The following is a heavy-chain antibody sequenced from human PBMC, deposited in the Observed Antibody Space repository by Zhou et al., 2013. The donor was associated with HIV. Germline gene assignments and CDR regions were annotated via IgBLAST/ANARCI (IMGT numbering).Heavy chain of an antibody. J-gene: IGHJ4*02. CDR1: GGTFSSYA. D-gene: IGHD2-21*02. Sequence: QVQLVQSGAEVKKPGSSVKVSCKASGGTFSSYAISWVRQAPGQGLEWMGRIIPILGIANYAQKFQGRVTITADKSTSTAYMELSSLRSEDTAVYYCARVRGLGGGDDLWGQGTLVTVSS. CDR3: ARVRGLGGGDDL. V-gene: IGHV1-69*04. CDR2: IIPILGIA.